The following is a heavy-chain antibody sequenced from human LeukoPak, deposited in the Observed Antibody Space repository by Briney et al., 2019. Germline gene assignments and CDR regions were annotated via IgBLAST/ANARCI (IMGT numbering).Heavy chain of an antibody. D-gene: IGHD6-19*01. J-gene: IGHJ6*04. CDR3: ARAGAVANYGMDV. V-gene: IGHV3-21*01. CDR1: GFTFSSYS. CDR2: ISSSSSCI. Sequence: GGSLRLSCSASGFTFSSYSMNLGRQAPGKRLEVVSSISSSSSCIYYADSVKGRFTISSDNAKNSLYLQMNSLRAEDTDVYYCARAGAVANYGMDVWGKGTTVTVSS.